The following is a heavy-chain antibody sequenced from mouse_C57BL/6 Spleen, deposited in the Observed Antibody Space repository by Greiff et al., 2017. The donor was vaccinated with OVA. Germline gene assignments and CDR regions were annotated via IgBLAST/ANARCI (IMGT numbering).Heavy chain of an antibody. J-gene: IGHJ1*03. V-gene: IGHV1-42*01. CDR1: GYSFTGYY. CDR3: ARGDYGTGYFDV. CDR2: INPSTGGT. Sequence: VQLQQSGPELVKPGASVKISCKASGYSFTGYYMNWVKQSPEKSLEWIGEINPSTGGTTYNQKFKAKATLTVDKSSSTAYMQLKSLTSEDSAVYYCARGDYGTGYFDVWGTGTTVTVSS. D-gene: IGHD1-1*01.